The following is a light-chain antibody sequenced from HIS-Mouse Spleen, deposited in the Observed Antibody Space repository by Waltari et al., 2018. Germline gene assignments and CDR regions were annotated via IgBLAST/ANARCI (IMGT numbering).Light chain of an antibody. CDR1: SSDVGRYNR. Sequence: QSALTQPPSVSGSPGQSVTISCTGTSSDVGRYNRVSWYQQPPGTAPKLMIYEVSNRPSWVPDRFSGSKSGNTASLTISGLQAEDEADYYCSSYTSSSTVFGTGTKVTVL. CDR3: SSYTSSSTV. CDR2: EVS. J-gene: IGLJ1*01. V-gene: IGLV2-18*02.